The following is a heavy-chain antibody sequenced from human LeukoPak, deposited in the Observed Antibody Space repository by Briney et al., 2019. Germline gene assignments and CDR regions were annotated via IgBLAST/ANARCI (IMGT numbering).Heavy chain of an antibody. D-gene: IGHD2-2*02. CDR2: INQDGSEK. J-gene: IGHJ6*04. CDR3: ARGATPMDV. CDR1: GISFSSYW. V-gene: IGHV3-7*01. Sequence: GGSLRLSCVASGISFSSYWMSWVRRAPGKGLEWVANINQDGSEKYYVDSVKGRFTISRDNAKNSLYLQMNSLRAEDTAVYYCARGATPMDVWGKGTTVTISS.